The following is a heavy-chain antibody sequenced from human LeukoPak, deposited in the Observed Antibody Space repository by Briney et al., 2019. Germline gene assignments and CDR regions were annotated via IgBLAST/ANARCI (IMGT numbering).Heavy chain of an antibody. CDR3: ARVEQWLPQNDY. V-gene: IGHV3-11*06. Sequence: GGSLRLSCAASGFTYSDYYMSWIRQAPGKGLEWVSYISSSSSYTNYADSVKGRFTISRDNAKDSLYLQMNSLRAEDTAVYYCARVEQWLPQNDYWGQGTLVTVSS. D-gene: IGHD6-19*01. CDR1: GFTYSDYY. CDR2: ISSSSSYT. J-gene: IGHJ4*02.